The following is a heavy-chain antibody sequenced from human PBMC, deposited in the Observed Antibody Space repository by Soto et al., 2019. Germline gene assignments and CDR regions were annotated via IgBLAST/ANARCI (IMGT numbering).Heavy chain of an antibody. D-gene: IGHD2-2*01. CDR1: GGSISSGGYY. J-gene: IGHJ4*02. V-gene: IGHV4-31*03. CDR3: ARVGRGVVVPDAVDY. Sequence: SETLSLTCTVSGGSISSGGYYWSWIRQHPGKGLEWIGYIYYSGSTYYNPSLKSRVTISVDTSKNQFSLKLSSVTAADTAVYYCARVGRGVVVPDAVDYWGQGTLVTVSS. CDR2: IYYSGST.